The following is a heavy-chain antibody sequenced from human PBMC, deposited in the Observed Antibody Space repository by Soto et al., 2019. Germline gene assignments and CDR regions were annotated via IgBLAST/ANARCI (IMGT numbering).Heavy chain of an antibody. D-gene: IGHD6-13*01. CDR1: GGTFSSYA. V-gene: IGHV1-69*06. J-gene: IGHJ5*02. Sequence: SVKVSCKASGGTFSSYAISWVRQAPGQGLEWMGGIIPIFGTANYAQKFQGRVTITADKSTSTAYMELSSLRSEDTAVYYCARDRGDSSSWSGPYHWFDPWGQGTLVTVSS. CDR3: ARDRGDSSSWSGPYHWFDP. CDR2: IIPIFGTA.